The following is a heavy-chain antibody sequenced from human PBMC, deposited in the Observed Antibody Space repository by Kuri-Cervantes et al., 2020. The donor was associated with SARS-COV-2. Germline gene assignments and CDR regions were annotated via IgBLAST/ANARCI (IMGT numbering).Heavy chain of an antibody. Sequence: GESLKISCAASGFTFSSYGMHWVRQAPGKGLEWVAVIWYDGSNKYYADSVKGRFTISRDNSKNTLYLQMNSLRAEDTAVYYCAGEKVAGIRYYYYGMDVWGQGTTVTVSS. CDR1: GFTFSSYG. CDR3: AGEKVAGIRYYYYGMDV. J-gene: IGHJ6*02. D-gene: IGHD6-19*01. CDR2: IWYDGSNK. V-gene: IGHV3-33*01.